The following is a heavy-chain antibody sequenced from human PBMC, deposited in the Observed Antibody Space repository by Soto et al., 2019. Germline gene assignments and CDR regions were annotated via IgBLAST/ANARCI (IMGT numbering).Heavy chain of an antibody. Sequence: PVRSPRLSSAASGFKFINYAVSLVLQNKGKGLEWVSAISGSGGSTYYADSVKGRFTISRDNSKNTLYLQMNSLRAEDTAVYYCAKRLSGGLAARPDYFDYWGQGTLVTVSS. CDR1: GFKFINYA. D-gene: IGHD6-6*01. CDR2: ISGSGGST. J-gene: IGHJ4*02. V-gene: IGHV3-23*01. CDR3: AKRLSGGLAARPDYFDY.